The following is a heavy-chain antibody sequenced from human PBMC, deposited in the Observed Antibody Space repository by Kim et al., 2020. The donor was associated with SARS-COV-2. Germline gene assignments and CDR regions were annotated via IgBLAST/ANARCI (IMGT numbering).Heavy chain of an antibody. J-gene: IGHJ1*01. CDR1: GGTFSSYA. CDR3: ARESWSRPIVVVPAARVLFRYFQH. Sequence: SVKVSCKASGGTFSSYAISWVRQAPGQGLEWMGGIIPIFGTANYAQKFQGRVTITADESTSTAYMELSSLRSEDTAVYYCARESWSRPIVVVPAARVLFRYFQHWGQGTLVTVSS. V-gene: IGHV1-69*13. D-gene: IGHD2-2*01. CDR2: IIPIFGTA.